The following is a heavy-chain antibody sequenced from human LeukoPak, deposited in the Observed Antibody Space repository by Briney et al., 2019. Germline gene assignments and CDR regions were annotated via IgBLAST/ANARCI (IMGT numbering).Heavy chain of an antibody. CDR3: ARRDGPPDSRGYYLDY. J-gene: IGHJ4*02. CDR2: IYPGDSDT. Sequence: GESLKISCKGSGYSFTSYWIGWVRQMPGRGLEWMGIIYPGDSDTRYSPSFQGQVTISADKSISTAYLQWSSLKASDTAMYYCARRDGPPDSRGYYLDYWGQGTLVTVSS. V-gene: IGHV5-51*01. D-gene: IGHD3-22*01. CDR1: GYSFTSYW.